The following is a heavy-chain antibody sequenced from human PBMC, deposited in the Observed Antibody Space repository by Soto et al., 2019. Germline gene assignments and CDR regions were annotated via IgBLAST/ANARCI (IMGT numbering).Heavy chain of an antibody. CDR1: GFTFSSYW. CDR3: ARDPSILHYYGSGSYYVN. V-gene: IGHV3-7*01. CDR2: IKQDGSEK. J-gene: IGHJ4*02. D-gene: IGHD3-10*01. Sequence: EVQLVESGGGLVQPGGSLRLSCAASGFTFSSYWMSWVRQAPGKGLEWVANIKQDGSEKYYVDSVKGRFTISRDNAKNSLYLQMNSLRAEDTAVYYCARDPSILHYYGSGSYYVNWGQGTLVTVSS.